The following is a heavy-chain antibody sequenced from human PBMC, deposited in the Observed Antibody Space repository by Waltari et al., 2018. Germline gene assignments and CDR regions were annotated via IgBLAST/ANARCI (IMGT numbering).Heavy chain of an antibody. Sequence: EVQLVQSGGDLVQPGGSLRRPCAASGFAFSADWMAWPRQIPGKGLEWRNNKKPDGSGTYDVDSLRGLYTTSRDNAKNSLYLQMNSLRTEDTAVYYCARDSGDKTIDFWGLGTLVTVST. CDR3: ARDSGDKTIDF. V-gene: IGHV3-7*03. CDR2: KKPDGSGT. J-gene: IGHJ4*02. D-gene: IGHD3-10*01. CDR1: GFAFSADW.